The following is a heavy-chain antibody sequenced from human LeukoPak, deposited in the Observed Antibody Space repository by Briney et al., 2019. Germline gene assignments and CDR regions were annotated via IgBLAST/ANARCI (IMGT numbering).Heavy chain of an antibody. D-gene: IGHD6-13*01. V-gene: IGHV3-64*01. CDR3: ARDSRIAAAGGNYYYYMDV. CDR2: ISSNGGST. J-gene: IGHJ6*03. CDR1: GFTFSSYA. Sequence: PGGSLRLSCAASGFTFSSYAMHWVRQAPGKGLEYVSAISSNGGSTYYANSVKGRFTISRDNSKNTLYLQMGSLRAEDMAVYYCARDSRIAAAGGNYYYYMDVWGKGTTVTVSS.